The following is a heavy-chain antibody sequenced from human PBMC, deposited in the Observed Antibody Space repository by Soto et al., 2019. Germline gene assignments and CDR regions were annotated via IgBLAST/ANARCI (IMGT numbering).Heavy chain of an antibody. CDR1: GFTFSDYS. D-gene: IGHD2-21*01. CDR2: ISSSGSTI. Sequence: QVQLVESGGGSVKPGESLRLSCEASGFTFSDYSMNWIRQAPGKGLEWVSYISSSGSTIYYADSVKGRFTISRDNAKNSPYLQMNSPRTEDTAVYYCARPLVTGRCFDPWGQGTLVTVSS. J-gene: IGHJ5*02. CDR3: ARPLVTGRCFDP. V-gene: IGHV3-11*01.